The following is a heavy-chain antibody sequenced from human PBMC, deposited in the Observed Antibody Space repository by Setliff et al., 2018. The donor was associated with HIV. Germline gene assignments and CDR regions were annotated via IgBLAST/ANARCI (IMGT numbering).Heavy chain of an antibody. CDR3: ARGWPDDYVWPYYFDY. V-gene: IGHV4-34*01. J-gene: IGHJ4*02. D-gene: IGHD3-16*01. CDR2: INHSGST. CDR1: GGSFSGYY. Sequence: SETLSLTCAVYGGSFSGYYWSWIRQPPGKGLEWIGEINHSGSTDYNPTFKSRVTISEDTSKNQVSLKVSSVTAADTAVYYCARGWPDDYVWPYYFDYWGQGTLVTVSS.